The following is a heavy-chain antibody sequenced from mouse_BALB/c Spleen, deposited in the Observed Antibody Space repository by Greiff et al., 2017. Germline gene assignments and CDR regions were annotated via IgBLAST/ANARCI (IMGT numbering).Heavy chain of an antibody. CDR1: GFSLTSYG. D-gene: IGHD2-2*01. CDR2: IWAGGST. CDR3: ARALYGYDGGFDY. J-gene: IGHJ2*01. V-gene: IGHV2-9*02. Sequence: VKLMESGPGLVAPSQSLSITCTVSGFSLTSYGVHWVRQPPGKGLEWLGVIWAGGSTNYNSALMSRLSISKDNSKSQVFLKMNSLQTDDTAMYYCARALYGYDGGFDYWGQGTTLTVSS.